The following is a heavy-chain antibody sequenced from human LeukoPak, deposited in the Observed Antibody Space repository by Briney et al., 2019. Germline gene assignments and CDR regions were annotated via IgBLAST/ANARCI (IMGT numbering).Heavy chain of an antibody. V-gene: IGHV4-61*03. CDR2: IYYNWST. Sequence: SETLSLTCTVPGGSVSSGSYYWSWIRQPPGKGLEWIGYIYYNWSTNYNPSLKSRVTISVDTSKNHFSLKLSSVTAADTAVYYCARDGFPINYYYGMDVWGQGTTVTVSS. D-gene: IGHD3-10*01. J-gene: IGHJ6*02. CDR3: ARDGFPINYYYGMDV. CDR1: GGSVSSGSYY.